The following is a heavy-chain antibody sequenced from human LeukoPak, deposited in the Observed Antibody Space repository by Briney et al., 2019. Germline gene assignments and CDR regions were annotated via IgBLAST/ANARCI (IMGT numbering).Heavy chain of an antibody. CDR3: AREYSSSSGRSFDY. CDR2: IDGSGGST. V-gene: IGHV3-23*01. CDR1: GFTFSSFA. Sequence: GGSLRLSCVASGFTFSSFAMSWFRQAPGRGLEWVSAIDGSGGSTYYADSVKGRFTISRDNAKNSLYLQMNSLRAEDTAVYYCAREYSSSSGRSFDYWGQGTLVTVSS. J-gene: IGHJ4*02. D-gene: IGHD6-6*01.